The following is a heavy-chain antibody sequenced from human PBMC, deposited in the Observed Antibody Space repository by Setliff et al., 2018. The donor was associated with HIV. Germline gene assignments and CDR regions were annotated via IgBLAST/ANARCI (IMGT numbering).Heavy chain of an antibody. V-gene: IGHV4-39*01. Sequence: SETLSLTCTVSGGSISSTNYFWGWIRQPPGKGLEWIGTIYYHGSTYYNPSLKSRVTISIDTSRSQFSLQLTSVTAADTAVYYCVNPSGAMGDFDSWGQGTLVTVSS. J-gene: IGHJ4*02. CDR1: GGSISSTNYF. D-gene: IGHD3-16*01. CDR3: VNPSGAMGDFDS. CDR2: IYYHGST.